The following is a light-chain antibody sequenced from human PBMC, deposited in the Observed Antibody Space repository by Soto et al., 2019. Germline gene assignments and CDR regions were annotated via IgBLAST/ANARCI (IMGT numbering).Light chain of an antibody. CDR3: AAWDDSLNGVV. V-gene: IGLV1-44*01. CDR1: RSNIGSNT. Sequence: QSVLTQPPSASGTPGQRVTISCSGSRSNIGSNTVNWYQQLPGTAPKLLIYSNNQRPSGAPDRFSGSKSGTSASLAISGLQSEDEADYYCAAWDDSLNGVVFGGGTKLTVL. CDR2: SNN. J-gene: IGLJ2*01.